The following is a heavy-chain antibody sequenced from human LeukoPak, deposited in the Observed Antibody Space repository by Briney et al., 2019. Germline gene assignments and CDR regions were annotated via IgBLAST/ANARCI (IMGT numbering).Heavy chain of an antibody. V-gene: IGHV4-61*02. CDR2: IYTSGST. CDR1: GGSISSGSYY. D-gene: IGHD3-22*01. J-gene: IGHJ3*02. CDR3: ARTSWWDDYYDSSGYYFGAFDI. Sequence: SETLSLTCTVSGGSISSGSYYWSWIRQPAGKGLEWIGRIYTSGSTNYNPSLKSRVTMSVDTSKNQFSLKLSSVTAADTAVYYCARTSWWDDYYDSSGYYFGAFDIWGQGTMVTVSS.